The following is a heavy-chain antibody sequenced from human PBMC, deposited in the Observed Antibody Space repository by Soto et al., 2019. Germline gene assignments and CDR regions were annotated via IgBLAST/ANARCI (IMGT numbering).Heavy chain of an antibody. CDR3: ARAIGYYGMDV. D-gene: IGHD3-22*01. CDR1: GFSFSNCW. Sequence: EVQLVESGGGVVQPGGSLRLSCAASGFSFSNCWMHWVRQAPGLGLVWVSHINSDGSSTTYADSVKGRFTISRDNAKNTLYLQMNSLRAEDTAVYYCARAIGYYGMDVWGQGTTVTVSS. J-gene: IGHJ6*02. V-gene: IGHV3-74*01. CDR2: INSDGSST.